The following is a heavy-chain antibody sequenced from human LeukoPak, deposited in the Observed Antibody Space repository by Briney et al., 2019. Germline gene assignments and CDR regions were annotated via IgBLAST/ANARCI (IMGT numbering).Heavy chain of an antibody. CDR3: VRELYGSDRVYYFDF. J-gene: IGHJ4*02. V-gene: IGHV3-21*01. CDR1: GFTFSPSG. D-gene: IGHD6-19*01. CDR2: ITGNSRYI. Sequence: GGSLRLSCVGSGFTFSPSGLGWVRQAPGKGLEWVSSITGNSRYIHYADSVKGRFTISRDNAKNSLYLQMNSLRAEDTAVYYCVRELYGSDRVYYFDFWGQGTLVTVSS.